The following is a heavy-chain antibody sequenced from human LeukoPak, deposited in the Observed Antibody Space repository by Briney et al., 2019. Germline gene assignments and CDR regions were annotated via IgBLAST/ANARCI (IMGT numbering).Heavy chain of an antibody. CDR1: GFTFSSYE. Sequence: QPGGSLRLSCAASGFTFSSYEMNWVRQAPGKGLEWVSYISSSGSTKYYADSVKGRFTISRDNAKNSLYLQMNSLRAEDTAVYYCAGDGGYYDSSGYSFDYWGQGTLVTVSS. CDR3: AGDGGYYDSSGYSFDY. D-gene: IGHD3-22*01. CDR2: ISSSGSTK. V-gene: IGHV3-48*03. J-gene: IGHJ4*02.